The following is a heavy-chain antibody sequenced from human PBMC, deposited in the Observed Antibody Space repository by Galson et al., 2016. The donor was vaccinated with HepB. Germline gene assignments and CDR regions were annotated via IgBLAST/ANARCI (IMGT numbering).Heavy chain of an antibody. CDR2: ISYDARNH. J-gene: IGHJ4*02. Sequence: SLRLSCAASGFTFTYYAMHWVRQAPGMGLEWVAVISYDARNHYYADSVRGRFTISRDNSKNTLYLQMKSLRAEDTAVYYCARDPAQYFDFWSDHAYFDYWGQGTLVTVSS. D-gene: IGHD3-3*01. CDR3: ARDPAQYFDFWSDHAYFDY. V-gene: IGHV3-30*04. CDR1: GFTFTYYA.